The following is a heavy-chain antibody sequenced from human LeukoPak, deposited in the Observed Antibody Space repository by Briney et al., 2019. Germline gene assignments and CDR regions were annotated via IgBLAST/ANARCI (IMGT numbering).Heavy chain of an antibody. D-gene: IGHD4-17*01. V-gene: IGHV1-2*02. CDR2: INPNSGVT. J-gene: IGHJ4*02. Sequence: ASVKVSCKASGYSFTDYFMHWVRQAPGQGLEWMGWINPNSGVTNYAQKFQGRVTMTRDTSISTAYMELTRLTSDDTAVYYCARVRDGAQGGYWGQGTLVTVSS. CDR1: GYSFTDYF. CDR3: ARVRDGAQGGY.